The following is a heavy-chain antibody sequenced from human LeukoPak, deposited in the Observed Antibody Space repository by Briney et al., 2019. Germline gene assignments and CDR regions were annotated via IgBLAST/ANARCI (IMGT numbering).Heavy chain of an antibody. J-gene: IGHJ4*02. CDR3: ARAGSSGYYFRNKYYFDY. CDR1: GGTFSSYA. Sequence: ASVRVSCKASGGTFSSYAISWVRQAPGQGLEWMGGIIPIFGTANYAQKFQGRVTITADKSTSTAYMELSSLRSEDTAVYYCARAGSSGYYFRNKYYFDYWGQGTLVTVSS. CDR2: IIPIFGTA. D-gene: IGHD3-22*01. V-gene: IGHV1-69*06.